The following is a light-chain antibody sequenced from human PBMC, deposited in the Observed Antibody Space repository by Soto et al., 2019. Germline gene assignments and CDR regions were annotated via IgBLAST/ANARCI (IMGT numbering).Light chain of an antibody. V-gene: IGKV1-5*01. CDR1: QSISSW. J-gene: IGKJ1*01. Sequence: DIQMTQSPSTLSASVGDRVTITCRASQSISSWLAWYQQKPGKAPKLLIYDASSLESGVPSRLSGSGSGTEFTLTISSLQPDDFATYYCQQYNSYLWTFGQGTKVEI. CDR2: DAS. CDR3: QQYNSYLWT.